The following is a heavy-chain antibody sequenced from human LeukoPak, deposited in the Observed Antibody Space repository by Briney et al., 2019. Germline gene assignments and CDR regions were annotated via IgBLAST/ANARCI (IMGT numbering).Heavy chain of an antibody. V-gene: IGHV3-7*01. CDR1: GFTFRTYW. J-gene: IGHJ4*02. D-gene: IGHD6-6*01. CDR2: INRGGSET. CDR3: ARLIGDRTIYDY. Sequence: GGSLRLSCAASGFTFRTYWMSWVRQAPGKGLEWVASINRGGSETYYVESVRGRFTISRDNAMNSFFLQMNSLRAEDTAVYYCARLIGDRTIYDYWGQGTLVTFSS.